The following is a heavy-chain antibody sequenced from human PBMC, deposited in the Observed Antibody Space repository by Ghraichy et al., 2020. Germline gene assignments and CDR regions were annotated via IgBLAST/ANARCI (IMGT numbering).Heavy chain of an antibody. Sequence: ASVKVSCKAYGYTFTGYTMHWVRHAPGQGLEWMGWTNPNSGGTNYAQKFEGRVTMTRDTSISTVYMELIRLTSDDTAVYYCARLGMDVWGQGTTFTVSS. CDR3: ARLGMDV. J-gene: IGHJ6*02. CDR2: TNPNSGGT. D-gene: IGHD7-27*01. V-gene: IGHV1-2*02. CDR1: GYTFTGYT.